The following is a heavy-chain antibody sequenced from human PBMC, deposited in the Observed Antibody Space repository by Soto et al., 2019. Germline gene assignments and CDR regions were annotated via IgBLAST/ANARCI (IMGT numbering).Heavy chain of an antibody. CDR2: ITSDGNIR. V-gene: IGHV3-30-3*01. D-gene: IGHD2-2*01. CDR3: ARALIPYCSSTSCRYFDY. Sequence: QVQLVESGGGVVQPGGSLRLSCAASGFTFSSYTMHWVRQAPGKGLEWVAVITSDGNIRLYADSVKGRFSISRDTSKDTLYLHISSLRPEDTAVYYCARALIPYCSSTSCRYFDYWGQGTLVTVSS. CDR1: GFTFSSYT. J-gene: IGHJ4*02.